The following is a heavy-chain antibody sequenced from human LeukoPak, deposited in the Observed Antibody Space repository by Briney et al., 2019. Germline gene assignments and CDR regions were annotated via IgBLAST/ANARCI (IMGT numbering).Heavy chain of an antibody. D-gene: IGHD6-13*01. V-gene: IGHV1-18*01. J-gene: IGHJ4*02. CDR3: ARDSSSWYGSDY. CDR2: ISAYNGNT. CDR1: GYTFTSYG. Sequence: ASVKVSCKASGYTFTSYGISWVRQAPGQGLEWMGWISAYNGNTNYAQKLQGRVTMTTDTSTTTAYMELRSLTSDDTAVYYCARDSSSWYGSDYWGQGTLVTVSS.